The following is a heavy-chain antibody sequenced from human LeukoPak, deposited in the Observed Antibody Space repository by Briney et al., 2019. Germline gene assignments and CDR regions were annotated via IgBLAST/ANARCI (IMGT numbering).Heavy chain of an antibody. D-gene: IGHD3-3*01. J-gene: IGHJ4*02. Sequence: PGGSLRLSCAASGFTFSDYYMTWIRQTPGKGLEWVSYISSTSSYTNYADSVKGRFTISRDNAKNSLYLQMNSLRAADTAVYYCGRNGFLGGLFVWAYWGKETLVTVS. V-gene: IGHV3-11*06. CDR3: GRNGFLGGLFVWAY. CDR2: ISSTSSYT. CDR1: GFTFSDYY.